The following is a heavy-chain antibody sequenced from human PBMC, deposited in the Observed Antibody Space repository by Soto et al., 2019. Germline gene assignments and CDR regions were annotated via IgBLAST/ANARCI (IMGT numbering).Heavy chain of an antibody. J-gene: IGHJ4*02. D-gene: IGHD3-3*01. Sequence: QLQLQESGPGLVKPSETLSLICTVSGGSISSSRYRWGWVRQPPGKGLEWIGTIYYSGSTHYNPSLKTRLTLSVDTSKSQFSLRLNSVTAADTAVYYCATVDGLGVVTPFMDYWGQGTLVTVSS. CDR1: GGSISSSRYR. V-gene: IGHV4-39*01. CDR2: IYYSGST. CDR3: ATVDGLGVVTPFMDY.